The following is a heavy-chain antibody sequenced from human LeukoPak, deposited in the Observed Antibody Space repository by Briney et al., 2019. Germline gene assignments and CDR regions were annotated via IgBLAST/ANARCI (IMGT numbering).Heavy chain of an antibody. CDR2: IRSKANNYAT. CDR3: TTIDEVNRKLDY. Sequence: GGSLRLSCAASGFTFSGSAMHWVRQASGKGLEWVGRIRSKANNYATAYAESVRGRFTISRDDSKNTAYLQMNSLKAEDTAVYYCTTIDEVNRKLDYWGQGTLVTVSS. D-gene: IGHD1-14*01. J-gene: IGHJ4*02. V-gene: IGHV3-73*01. CDR1: GFTFSGSA.